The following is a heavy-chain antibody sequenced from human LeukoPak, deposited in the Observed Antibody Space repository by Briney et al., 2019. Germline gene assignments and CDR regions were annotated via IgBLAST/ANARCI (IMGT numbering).Heavy chain of an antibody. CDR3: AREVNVAAGSDGFDI. CDR1: GDSITSSNLF. D-gene: IGHD5-24*01. Sequence: SEILSLTCTVSGDSITSSNLFWSWIRQPPGGDLEWIGYMPYNGGASYNPSLRSRTTISLDTSKNEFSLRLTSVTAPDTAIYYCAREVNVAAGSDGFDIWGPGTMVTVSP. J-gene: IGHJ3*02. CDR2: MPYNGGA. V-gene: IGHV4-30-4*01.